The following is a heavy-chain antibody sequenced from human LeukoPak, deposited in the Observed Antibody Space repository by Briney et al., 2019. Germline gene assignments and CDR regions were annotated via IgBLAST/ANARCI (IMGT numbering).Heavy chain of an antibody. Sequence: SETLSLTCTVSGGSISSTIYYWGWIRRPPGKGLEWIGNIYYSGSTYYNPSLKSRVTISVDTSKNQFSLKLSSVTAADTAVYYCAREVYYGMDVWGQGTTVTVS. CDR1: GGSISSTIYY. J-gene: IGHJ6*02. CDR3: AREVYYGMDV. V-gene: IGHV4-39*02. CDR2: IYYSGST.